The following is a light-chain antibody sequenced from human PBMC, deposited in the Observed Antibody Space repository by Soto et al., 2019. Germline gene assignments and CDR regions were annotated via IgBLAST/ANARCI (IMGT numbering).Light chain of an antibody. Sequence: EIVMTQSPATMSVSTGERANLSCKASQSVSSNLAWYQHKPAQAPRLLIYGASTRATGVPARFHGNESGTEFTLPISSLQSEDFAVYYCQQYYSRRTFGQGTKVDIK. CDR1: QSVSSN. CDR3: QQYYSRRT. CDR2: GAS. J-gene: IGKJ1*01. V-gene: IGKV3-15*01.